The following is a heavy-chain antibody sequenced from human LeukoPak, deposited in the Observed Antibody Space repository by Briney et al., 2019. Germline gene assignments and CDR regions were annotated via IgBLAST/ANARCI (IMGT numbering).Heavy chain of an antibody. V-gene: IGHV5-51*01. D-gene: IGHD6-19*01. J-gene: IGHJ6*03. CDR2: IYPGDSDT. CDR1: GYSFTSYW. CDR3: ARASGLDQTHHYYYYYYMDV. Sequence: GESLKISCKGSGYSFTSYWIGWVRQMPGKGLEWMGIIYPGDSDTRYSPSFQGQVTISADKSISTAYLQWSSLKASDTAMYYCARASGLDQTHHYYYYYYMDVWGKGTTVTISS.